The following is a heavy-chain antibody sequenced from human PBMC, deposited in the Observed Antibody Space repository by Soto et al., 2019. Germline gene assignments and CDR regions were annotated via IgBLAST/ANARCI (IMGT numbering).Heavy chain of an antibody. D-gene: IGHD7-27*01. J-gene: IGHJ4*02. V-gene: IGHV1-3*01. CDR2: INAGYGNT. CDR3: ARHTGDGTFHF. CDR1: GYTFSSYA. Sequence: ASVKVSCKASGYTFSSYAMHWVRQAPGQRLEWMGWINAGYGNTKSSQKFQDRVTISRDTSASTAYMELTSLRSEDTAVYYCARHTGDGTFHFLGQATLVPLSS.